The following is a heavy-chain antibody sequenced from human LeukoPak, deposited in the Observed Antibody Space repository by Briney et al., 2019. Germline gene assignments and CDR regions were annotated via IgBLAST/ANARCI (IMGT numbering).Heavy chain of an antibody. CDR1: GFTFSSYA. CDR3: AXDEXGXYDILTGPDY. Sequence: GGSLRLSCAASGFTFSSYAMSWVRQAPGKGLEWVSAISGSGGSTYYADSVKGRFTISRDNSKNTLYLQMNSLRAEDTAVYYCAXDEXGXYDILTGPDYWGQGTLVTVSS. J-gene: IGHJ4*02. D-gene: IGHD3-9*01. V-gene: IGHV3-23*01. CDR2: ISGSGGST.